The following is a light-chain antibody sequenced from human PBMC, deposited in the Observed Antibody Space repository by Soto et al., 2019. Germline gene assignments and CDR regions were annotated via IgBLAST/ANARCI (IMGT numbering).Light chain of an antibody. V-gene: IGKV4-1*01. CDR3: QQYFSVPFT. J-gene: IGKJ3*01. CDR2: WAS. CDR1: QSVLYSSNNKNY. Sequence: DIVMTQSPDSLVVSLGERATINCKSSQSVLYSSNNKNYIAWYQQKPGQPPKLLIYWASTRESGVPDRFSGSESGTDFTLTISSLQAEDGAVYYCQQYFSVPFTFGPGTKVVI.